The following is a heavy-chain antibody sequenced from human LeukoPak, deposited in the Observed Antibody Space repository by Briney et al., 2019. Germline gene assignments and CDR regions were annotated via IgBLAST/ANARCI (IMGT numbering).Heavy chain of an antibody. V-gene: IGHV4-39*01. Sequence: SETLSLTCTVSGGSVTSYGYYWGWIRQPPGKGLEWIGSISYGGTTYFNPSLQSRVTISVDTSKNQFSLHLGSVTAADTALYYCARHGHGAKFDYWGQGTLVTVSS. D-gene: IGHD4-17*01. CDR2: ISYGGTT. CDR3: ARHGHGAKFDY. CDR1: GGSVTSYGYY. J-gene: IGHJ4*02.